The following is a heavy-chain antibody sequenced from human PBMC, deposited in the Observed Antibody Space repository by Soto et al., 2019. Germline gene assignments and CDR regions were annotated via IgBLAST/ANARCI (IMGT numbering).Heavy chain of an antibody. J-gene: IGHJ4*02. Sequence: SETLSLTCAVYGGSFSGYYWSWIRQPPGKGLEWIGEINHSGSTNYNPSLKSRVTISVDTSKNQFSLKLSSVTAADTAVYYCGRGSTGYWGQGTLVTVSS. CDR1: GGSFSGYY. D-gene: IGHD3-9*01. V-gene: IGHV4-34*01. CDR3: GRGSTGY. CDR2: INHSGST.